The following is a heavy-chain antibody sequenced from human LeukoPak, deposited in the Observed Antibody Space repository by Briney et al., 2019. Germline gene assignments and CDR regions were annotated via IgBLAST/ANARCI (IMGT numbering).Heavy chain of an antibody. J-gene: IGHJ4*02. CDR3: VREGSSWGYYFDY. V-gene: IGHV3-48*03. CDR2: ISSSGSTI. CDR1: GFTFSSYE. Sequence: PGGSLRLSCAASGFTFSSYEMNWVRQAPGKGLEWVSYISSSGSTIYYADSVKGRFTISRDNAKNSLYLQMNSLRAEDTAVYYCVREGSSWGYYFDYWGPGTLVTVSS. D-gene: IGHD6-13*01.